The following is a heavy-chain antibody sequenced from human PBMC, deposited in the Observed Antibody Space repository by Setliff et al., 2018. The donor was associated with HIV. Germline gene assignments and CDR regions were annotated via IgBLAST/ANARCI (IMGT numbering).Heavy chain of an antibody. J-gene: IGHJ4*02. V-gene: IGHV4-38-2*02. CDR2: IYHSGNI. Sequence: SETLSLTCNVSGFSISSNYYWGWVRQPPGRGLEWIGNIYHSGNINYNPSLKSRLTMSIDTSKNQFSLKLSSVTATDTAVYYCARDAGPHYGSGPPLEYWGQGIQVT. D-gene: IGHD3-10*01. CDR1: GFSISSNYY. CDR3: ARDAGPHYGSGPPLEY.